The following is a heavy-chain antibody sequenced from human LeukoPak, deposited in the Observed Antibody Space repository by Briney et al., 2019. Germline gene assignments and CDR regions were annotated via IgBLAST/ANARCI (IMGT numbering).Heavy chain of an antibody. Sequence: APVKVSCKASGYTFTSYGISWVRQAPGQGLEWMGWISAYNGNTNYAQKLQGRVTMTTDTSTSTAYMELRSLRSDDTAVYYCARGDYYDSSGYWLGLYYFDYWGQGTLVTVSS. CDR1: GYTFTSYG. J-gene: IGHJ4*02. CDR2: ISAYNGNT. V-gene: IGHV1-18*01. D-gene: IGHD3-22*01. CDR3: ARGDYYDSSGYWLGLYYFDY.